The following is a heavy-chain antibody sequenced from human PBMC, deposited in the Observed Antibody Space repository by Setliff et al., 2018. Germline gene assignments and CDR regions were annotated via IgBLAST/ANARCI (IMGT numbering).Heavy chain of an antibody. D-gene: IGHD3-22*01. Sequence: TSETLSLTCRVSGGSVSTFYWTWIRQPPGKGLEWIGYIHSSGSTNYNPSLKSRVTISVDTSKNQFSLKLSSVTAADTAVYYCVTAASARSRWYDMGWFDHWGQGTLVTVSS. CDR1: GGSVSTFY. CDR2: IHSSGST. J-gene: IGHJ5*02. V-gene: IGHV4-4*08. CDR3: VTAASARSRWYDMGWFDH.